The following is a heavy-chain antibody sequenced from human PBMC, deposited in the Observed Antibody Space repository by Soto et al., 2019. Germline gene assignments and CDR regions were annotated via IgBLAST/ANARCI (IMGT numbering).Heavy chain of an antibody. D-gene: IGHD6-13*01. Sequence: SETLSLTCTVSGGSISSYYWSWIRQPPGKGLEWIGYIYYSGSTNYNPSLKSRVTISVDTSKNQFSLKLSSVTAADTAVYYCARYSSSWYFDYWGQGTLVTVSS. J-gene: IGHJ4*02. CDR3: ARYSSSWYFDY. CDR2: IYYSGST. V-gene: IGHV4-59*01. CDR1: GGSISSYY.